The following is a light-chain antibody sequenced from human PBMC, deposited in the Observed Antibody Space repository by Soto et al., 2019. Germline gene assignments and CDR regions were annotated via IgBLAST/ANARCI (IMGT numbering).Light chain of an antibody. V-gene: IGKV1-5*01. CDR3: QQYKSYPLT. CDR2: HAS. Sequence: IQMTQSPSTLSGSVGDRVTITCRASQSISHWVAWYKPKPGTAHKVLSYHASSLESGVPSRFSGSGSGTDCTRTINSLQPDDFATYYCQQYKSYPLTFGGGTKVDI. CDR1: QSISHW. J-gene: IGKJ4*01.